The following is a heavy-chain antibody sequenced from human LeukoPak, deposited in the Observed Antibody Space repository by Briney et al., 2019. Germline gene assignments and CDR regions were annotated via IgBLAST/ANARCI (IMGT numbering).Heavy chain of an antibody. V-gene: IGHV3-64*04. CDR1: GFTFSSYA. J-gene: IGHJ6*02. CDR3: ARDLHYYVAMDV. Sequence: GGSLRLSCSASGFTFSSYAMHWVRQAPGKGLEYVSVISSNGGSIYYADSVKGRFTISRDNSKSMLFLQLNSLRAEDTALYYCARDLHYYVAMDVWGQGTTVTVSS. D-gene: IGHD3-10*02. CDR2: ISSNGGSI.